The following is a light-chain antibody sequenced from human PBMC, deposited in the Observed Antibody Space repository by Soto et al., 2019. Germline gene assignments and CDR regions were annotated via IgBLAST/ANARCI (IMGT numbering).Light chain of an antibody. Sequence: DIQMTQSPSTLSASVGDRVTITCRASQSISNWLAWFQQKPGKAPKLLIYDASSLESGVPSRFSGSGSGTEFTLTINSLQPDDFATYYCQQYNTSWAFGQGTTVEIK. V-gene: IGKV1-5*01. J-gene: IGKJ1*01. CDR3: QQYNTSWA. CDR2: DAS. CDR1: QSISNW.